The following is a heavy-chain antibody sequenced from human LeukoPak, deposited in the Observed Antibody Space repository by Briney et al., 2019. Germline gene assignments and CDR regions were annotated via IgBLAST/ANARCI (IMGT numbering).Heavy chain of an antibody. J-gene: IGHJ5*01. CDR3: GYYNSGSYSTPDS. CDR1: GFTFSGFG. CDR2: IHTDQTIQ. V-gene: IGHV3-30*02. Sequence: GGSLRLSCAASGFTFSGFGMHWVRQAPGKGLEWVAYIHTDQTIQYYADSVKGRFTISRDNSKNTLYLQMKTQRSEDTAVYYCGYYNSGSYSTPDSWGQGTQVTVSS. D-gene: IGHD3-10*01.